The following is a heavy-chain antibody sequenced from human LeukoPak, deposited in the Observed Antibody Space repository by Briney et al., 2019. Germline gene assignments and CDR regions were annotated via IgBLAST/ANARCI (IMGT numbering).Heavy chain of an antibody. J-gene: IGHJ5*02. CDR2: VSAYNGNT. D-gene: IGHD4-11*01. CDR1: GYTFTIYG. CDR3: ARAMTTKNWFDP. Sequence: ASVKVSCKASGYTFTIYGISWVRQAPGQGLEWMGWVSAYNGNTNYAQKLQGRVTMTTDTSTSTAYMELRSLRSDDTAVYYCARAMTTKNWFDPWGQGALVTVSS. V-gene: IGHV1-18*01.